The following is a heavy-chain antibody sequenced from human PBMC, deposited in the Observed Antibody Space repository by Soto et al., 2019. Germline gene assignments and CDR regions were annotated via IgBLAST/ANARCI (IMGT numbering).Heavy chain of an antibody. Sequence: SETLSLTCAVYGGSFSGYYWSWIRQPPGKGLEWIGEINHSGSTNYNPSLKSRVTISVDTSKNQLSLKLSSVTAADTAVYYCARTYSSGWDYWGQGTLVTVSS. D-gene: IGHD6-19*01. CDR1: GGSFSGYY. V-gene: IGHV4-34*01. CDR2: INHSGST. CDR3: ARTYSSGWDY. J-gene: IGHJ4*02.